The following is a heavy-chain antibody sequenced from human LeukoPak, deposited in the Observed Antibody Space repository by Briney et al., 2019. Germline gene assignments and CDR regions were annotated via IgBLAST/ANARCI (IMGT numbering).Heavy chain of an antibody. Sequence: PGRSLRLSCAASGFTFSDYGMHWVRQAPGKGLEWVAVIANDGRDKKYADSVRGRFTISRDNSKNTLYLQMNSLRAEDTAVYCCARDVGMATNYWGQGTLVTVSS. CDR3: ARDVGMATNY. J-gene: IGHJ4*02. V-gene: IGHV3-30*03. D-gene: IGHD5-24*01. CDR2: IANDGRDK. CDR1: GFTFSDYG.